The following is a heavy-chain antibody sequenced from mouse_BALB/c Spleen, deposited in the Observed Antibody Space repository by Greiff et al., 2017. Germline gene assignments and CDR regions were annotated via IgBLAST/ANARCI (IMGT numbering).Heavy chain of an antibody. Sequence: EVKLVESGGGLVQPGGSRKLSCAASGFTFSSFGMHWVRQAPEKGLEWVAYISSGSSTIYYADTVKGRFTISRDNHKNTLFLQMTSLRSEATAMCYCAREGSFYFDYWGQGTTLTVSS. J-gene: IGHJ2*01. V-gene: IGHV5-17*02. CDR2: ISSGSSTI. CDR3: AREGSFYFDY. CDR1: GFTFSSFG.